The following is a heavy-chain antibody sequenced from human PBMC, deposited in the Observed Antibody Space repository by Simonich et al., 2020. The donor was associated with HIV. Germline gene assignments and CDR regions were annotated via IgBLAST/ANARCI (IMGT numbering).Heavy chain of an antibody. CDR3: ARSRSGPFDAFDI. CDR2: FNPNSGGT. Sequence: QVQLVQSGAEVKKPGASVKVSCKASGYTFIGYYMHWVRQAPGQGLEWMGRFNPNSGGTNYAQKVQGRVTMTRDTSISTAYMELSRLRSDDTAVYYCARSRSGPFDAFDIWGQGTMVTVSS. D-gene: IGHD3-3*01. V-gene: IGHV1-2*06. CDR1: GYTFIGYY. J-gene: IGHJ3*02.